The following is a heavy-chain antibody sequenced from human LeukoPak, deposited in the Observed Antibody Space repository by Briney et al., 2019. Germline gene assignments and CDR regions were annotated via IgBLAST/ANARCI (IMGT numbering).Heavy chain of an antibody. D-gene: IGHD6-19*01. CDR3: ARERPLIAVAGTYFDY. Sequence: PSETLSLTCTVSGGSISSYYWSWIRQPPGKGLEGSGYIYYIGSTNYNPSLKSRGTISVDTSKNQFSLKLSSVTAADTAVYYCARERPLIAVAGTYFDYWGQGTLVTVSS. V-gene: IGHV4-59*01. J-gene: IGHJ4*02. CDR2: IYYIGST. CDR1: GGSISSYY.